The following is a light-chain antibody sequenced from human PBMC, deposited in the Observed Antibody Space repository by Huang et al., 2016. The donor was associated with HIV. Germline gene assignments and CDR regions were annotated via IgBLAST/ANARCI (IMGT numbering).Light chain of an antibody. CDR2: GAS. J-gene: IGKJ2*01. Sequence: EIVMTQSPATLFVSPGERATLSCRASQSISSNLAWYQQKPGQAPRVLVYGASTRASGLPARFSGAGSGTEFTLTISSLQSEDLAVYYCQQYDQWPPGYTFGQGTKL. V-gene: IGKV3-15*01. CDR1: QSISSN. CDR3: QQYDQWPPGYT.